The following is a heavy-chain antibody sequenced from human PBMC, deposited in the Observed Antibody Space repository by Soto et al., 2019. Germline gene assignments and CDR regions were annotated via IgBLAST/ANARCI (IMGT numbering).Heavy chain of an antibody. CDR3: ARASAGSPHIQPWDLDY. J-gene: IGHJ4*02. V-gene: IGHV3-66*02. Sequence: PGGSLRLSCAASGFIFSDYYMSWVRQTPGKGLEWMSVISTNGSNTYYADSVKGRFTISRDNSKNTLYLQMNSLRAEDTAVYYCARASAGSPHIQPWDLDYWGQGTLVTVSS. CDR2: ISTNGSNT. CDR1: GFIFSDYY. D-gene: IGHD5-18*01.